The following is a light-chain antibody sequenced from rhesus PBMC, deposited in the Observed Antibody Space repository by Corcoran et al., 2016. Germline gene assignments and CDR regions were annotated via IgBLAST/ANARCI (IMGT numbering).Light chain of an antibody. J-gene: IGKJ4*01. V-gene: IGKV2-73*01. CDR1: QSLLQSNGNTY. Sequence: DIVMTQTPLSLPVTPGEPASISCRSSQSLLQSNGNTYLYWYRQKRGQPPRLLIYRVSNQFSGVPDSCSGSGSGTDFTLELSRVEAEDVVVYYFMQTLQPPTFGGGTKVEIK. CDR3: MQTLQPPT. CDR2: RVS.